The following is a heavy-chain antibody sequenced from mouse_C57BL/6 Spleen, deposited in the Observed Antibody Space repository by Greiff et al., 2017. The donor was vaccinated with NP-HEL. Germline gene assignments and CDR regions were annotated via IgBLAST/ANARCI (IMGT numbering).Heavy chain of an antibody. V-gene: IGHV1-69*01. CDR1: GYTFTSYW. D-gene: IGHD2-1*01. CDR2: IDPSDSYT. Sequence: QVQLQQPGAELVMPGASVKLSCKASGYTFTSYWMHWVKQRPGQGLEWIGEIDPSDSYTNYNQKFKGKSTLTVDKSSSTAYMQLSSLTSEDSAVYYCARHYYGNSYYFDYWGQGTTLTVSS. CDR3: ARHYYGNSYYFDY. J-gene: IGHJ2*01.